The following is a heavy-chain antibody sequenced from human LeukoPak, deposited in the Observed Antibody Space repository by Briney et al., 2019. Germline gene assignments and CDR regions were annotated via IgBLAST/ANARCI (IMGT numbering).Heavy chain of an antibody. CDR1: GFTFSSYA. Sequence: GGSLRLSCAASGFTFSSYAMHWVRQAPGKGLEWMGGFDPEDGETIYAQKFQGRVTMTEDTSTDTAYMELSSLRSEDTAVYYCATWRYCSSTSCSSIGGAAAAYFDYWGQGTLVTVSS. V-gene: IGHV1-24*01. CDR3: ATWRYCSSTSCSSIGGAAAAYFDY. CDR2: FDPEDGET. D-gene: IGHD2-2*01. J-gene: IGHJ4*02.